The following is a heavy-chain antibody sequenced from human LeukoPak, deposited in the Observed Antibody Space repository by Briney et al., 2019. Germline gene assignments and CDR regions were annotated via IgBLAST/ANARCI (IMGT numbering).Heavy chain of an antibody. CDR1: GFTFNDHY. V-gene: IGHV3-11*06. Sequence: PGGSLRLSCAASGFTFNDHYMSWIRQAPGKGLEWVSYISTTSRYTDYADSVKGRSTISRDNPKNSLDLQMSSLRADDTAVYYCARGHYGMDVWGQGTTVTVSS. CDR3: ARGHYGMDV. CDR2: ISTTSRYT. J-gene: IGHJ6*02.